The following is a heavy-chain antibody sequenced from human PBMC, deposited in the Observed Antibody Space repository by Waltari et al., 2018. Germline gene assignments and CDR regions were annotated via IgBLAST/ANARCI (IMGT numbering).Heavy chain of an antibody. Sequence: QVQLQESGPGLVKPSETLSLTCTVSSYSISSGYYLGWIRQPPGKGLEWIGSFYHSESTYYNPSLKSRVTISVDTSKNQFSLKLRSVTAADTAVYYCASETHWYFDLWGRGTLVTVSS. CDR1: SYSISSGYY. J-gene: IGHJ2*01. CDR3: ASETHWYFDL. CDR2: FYHSEST. V-gene: IGHV4-38-2*02.